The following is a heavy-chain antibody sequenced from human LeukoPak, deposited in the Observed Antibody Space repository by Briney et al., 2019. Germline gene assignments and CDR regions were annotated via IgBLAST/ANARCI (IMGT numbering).Heavy chain of an antibody. CDR3: ARDLWSSTVTTGGGFDP. J-gene: IGHJ5*02. V-gene: IGHV3-30*03. Sequence: GGSLRLSCAASGFTFSAYGMHWVRQAPGKGLEWVAVISYDGSNKYYADSVKGRFTISRDNSKNTVYLQMNSLRAEDTAVYYCARDLWSSTVTTGGGFDPWGQGTLVTASS. CDR2: ISYDGSNK. CDR1: GFTFSAYG. D-gene: IGHD4-17*01.